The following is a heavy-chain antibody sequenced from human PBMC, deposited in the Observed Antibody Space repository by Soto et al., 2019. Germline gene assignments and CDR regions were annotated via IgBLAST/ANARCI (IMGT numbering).Heavy chain of an antibody. CDR2: INPNANGAT. D-gene: IGHD3-10*01. J-gene: IGHJ5*01. CDR3: ARRSMIRGVSWFDS. CDR1: GYFFTDYY. V-gene: IGHV1-46*01. Sequence: ASVKVSCKTSGYFFTDYYMHWVRQAPGQGLEWMGVINPNANGATRYAQKFQGRLTMTRDKSTSIVYMELTDLRSEDTAMYYCARRSMIRGVSWFDSWGQGTLVTVSS.